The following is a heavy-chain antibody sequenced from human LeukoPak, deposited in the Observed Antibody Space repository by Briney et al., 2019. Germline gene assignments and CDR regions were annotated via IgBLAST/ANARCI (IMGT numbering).Heavy chain of an antibody. J-gene: IGHJ4*02. V-gene: IGHV3-33*06. CDR3: AKTRPLDSSSWSHGDY. CDR1: GFTFSSYG. D-gene: IGHD6-13*01. Sequence: GRPLRLSCAASGFTFSSYGMHWVRQAPGKGLEWVAVIWYDGSNKYYADSVKGRFTISRDNSKNTLYLQMNSLRAEDTAVYYCAKTRPLDSSSWSHGDYWGQGTLVTVSS. CDR2: IWYDGSNK.